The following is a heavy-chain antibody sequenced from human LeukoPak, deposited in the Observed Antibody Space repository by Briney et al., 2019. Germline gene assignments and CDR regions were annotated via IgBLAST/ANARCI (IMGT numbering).Heavy chain of an antibody. CDR2: ISGSGGST. D-gene: IGHD3-22*01. J-gene: IGHJ4*02. Sequence: GGSLRLSCAASGFTFSSYAMSWVRQAPGKGLEWVSAISGSGGSTYYADSVKGGFTISRDNSKNTLYLQMNSLRAEDTAVYYCASSRRYYYDSSGLTKYYFDYWGQGTLVTVSS. CDR1: GFTFSSYA. V-gene: IGHV3-23*01. CDR3: ASSRRYYYDSSGLTKYYFDY.